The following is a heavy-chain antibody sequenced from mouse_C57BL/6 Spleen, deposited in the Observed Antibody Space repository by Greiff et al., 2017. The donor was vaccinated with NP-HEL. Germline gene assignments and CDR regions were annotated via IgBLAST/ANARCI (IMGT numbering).Heavy chain of an antibody. CDR1: GYTFTSYW. CDR2: IDPSDSYT. CDR3: ARWRGGNAMDY. V-gene: IGHV1-59*01. Sequence: VQLQQPGAELVRPGTSVKLSCKASGYTFTSYWMHWVKQRPGQGLEWIGVIDPSDSYTNYNQKFKGKATLTVDTSSSTAYMQLSSLTSEDSAVYYCARWRGGNAMDYWGQGTSVTVSS. J-gene: IGHJ4*01.